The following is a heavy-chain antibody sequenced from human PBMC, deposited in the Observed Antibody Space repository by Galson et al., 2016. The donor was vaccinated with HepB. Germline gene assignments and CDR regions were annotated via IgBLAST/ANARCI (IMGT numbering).Heavy chain of an antibody. CDR1: GFTFSTYW. CDR3: ARRQMYTMSAFDY. CDR2: IKPDGSEK. V-gene: IGHV3-7*01. D-gene: IGHD5-24*01. Sequence: SGFTFSTYWMSWVRQAPGKGLEWVANIKPDGSEKYYVDSVKGRFTISRDTVKSSLYLQMNSLRAEDTAVYYCARRQMYTMSAFDYWGQGTLVTVSS. J-gene: IGHJ4*02.